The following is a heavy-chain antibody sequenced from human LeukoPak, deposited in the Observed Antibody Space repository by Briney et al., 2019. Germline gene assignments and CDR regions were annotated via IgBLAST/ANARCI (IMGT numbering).Heavy chain of an antibody. D-gene: IGHD2-15*01. CDR1: GFTFSSYA. V-gene: IGHV3-30-3*01. Sequence: GRSLRLSCAASGFTFSSYAMHWVRQAPGKGLEWVAVISYDGSNKYYADSVKGRFTISRDNSKNTLYLQMNSLRAEDTAVYYCASASSGGSGVDYWGQGTLVTVSS. CDR2: ISYDGSNK. J-gene: IGHJ4*02. CDR3: ASASSGGSGVDY.